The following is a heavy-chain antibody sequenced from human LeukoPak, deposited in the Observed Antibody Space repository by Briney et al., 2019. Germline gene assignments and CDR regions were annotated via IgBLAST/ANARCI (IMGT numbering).Heavy chain of an antibody. CDR3: ATDSGYATRTHYYYYGMDV. D-gene: IGHD5-12*01. V-gene: IGHV1-24*01. CDR1: GYTLTKLS. CDR2: FDPEDDET. Sequence: GASVKVSCTVSGYTLTKLSMHWVRQAPGKGLEWMGGFDPEDDETIYAQKFQGRVTMTEDTSTDTAYMELSSLRSEDTAVYYCATDSGYATRTHYYYYGMDVWGQGTTVTVSS. J-gene: IGHJ6*02.